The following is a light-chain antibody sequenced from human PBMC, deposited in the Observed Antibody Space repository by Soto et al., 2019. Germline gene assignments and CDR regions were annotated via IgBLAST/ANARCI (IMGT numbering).Light chain of an antibody. CDR2: GAS. CDR3: QQRGNWWT. V-gene: IGKV3D-15*01. J-gene: IGKJ1*01. CDR1: QSINSD. Sequence: EIVMTQSPATLSVSPGETTRLSCRASQSINSDVAWYQQKVGQTPRLLIHGASTRAAGIAARFSGSGSGTEFTLTISGLQSEDFATYYCQQRGNWWTFGQGTKV.